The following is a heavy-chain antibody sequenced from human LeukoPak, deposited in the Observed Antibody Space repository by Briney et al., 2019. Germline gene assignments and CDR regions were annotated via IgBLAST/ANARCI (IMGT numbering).Heavy chain of an antibody. V-gene: IGHV4-59*01. CDR2: IYYSGST. CDR3: ARAAGVDYDSSGYHDY. Sequence: SETLSLTCTVSGGSISSYYWSWIRQSPGKGLEWIGYIYYSGSTNYNPSLKSRVTISVDTSKNQFSLKLSSVTAADTAVYYCARAAGVDYDSSGYHDYWGQGTLVTVSS. D-gene: IGHD3-22*01. J-gene: IGHJ4*02. CDR1: GGSISSYY.